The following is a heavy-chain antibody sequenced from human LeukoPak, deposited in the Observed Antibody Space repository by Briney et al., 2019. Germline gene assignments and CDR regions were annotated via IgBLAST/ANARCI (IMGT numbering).Heavy chain of an antibody. J-gene: IGHJ6*02. D-gene: IGHD3-22*01. CDR3: ARSGYYYGLDV. CDR2: INPNSDGT. CDR1: GYTFTGYY. Sequence: AAVTVSCKASGYTFTGYYMHWVRQAPGQGLEWIGWINPNSDGTNYAQNFQGRVTMTGDTSISTVYMEVSRLRSDDTTVYYCARSGYYYGLDVWGQGTTVTLSS. V-gene: IGHV1-2*02.